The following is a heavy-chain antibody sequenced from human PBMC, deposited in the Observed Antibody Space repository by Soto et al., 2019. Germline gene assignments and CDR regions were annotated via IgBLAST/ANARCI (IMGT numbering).Heavy chain of an antibody. V-gene: IGHV3-7*04. D-gene: IGHD2-21*01. CDR2: IKPDGSEE. J-gene: IGHJ5*02. Sequence: EVQLVESGGGLVQPGGSLRLSCAASGFTFSNYWMTWVRQAPGKGLEGVANIKPDGSEEYYVDSVKGRFTISRDNARNSLCLQMNSLRGEDTAVYYCTRDLNHDCGPWGQGTEVTVSS. CDR3: TRDLNHDCGP. CDR1: GFTFSNYW.